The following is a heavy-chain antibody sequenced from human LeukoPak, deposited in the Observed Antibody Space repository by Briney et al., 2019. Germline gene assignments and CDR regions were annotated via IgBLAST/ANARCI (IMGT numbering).Heavy chain of an antibody. CDR3: ARDAEHYDSSGYSSGWFDP. CDR2: IYYSGST. V-gene: IGHV4-31*03. Sequence: KPSETLSLTCTVSGGSISSGGYYWSWIRQHPGKGLEWIGYIYYSGSTYYNPSLKSRVTISVDTSKNQFSLKLSSVTAADTAVYYWARDAEHYDSSGYSSGWFDPWGQGTLVTVSS. D-gene: IGHD3-22*01. CDR1: GGSISSGGYY. J-gene: IGHJ5*02.